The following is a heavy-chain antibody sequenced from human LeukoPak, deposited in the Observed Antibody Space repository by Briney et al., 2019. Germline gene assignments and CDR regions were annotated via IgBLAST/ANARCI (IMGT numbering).Heavy chain of an antibody. CDR1: GGSISSYF. J-gene: IGHJ5*02. CDR2: IYYSGST. D-gene: IGHD2-15*01. V-gene: IGHV4-59*01. CDR3: ARDRTSSGGSCLWGFGATNWFDP. Sequence: SETLSLTCSVSGGSISSYFWSWIRQPPGKGLEWIGYIYYSGSTNYNPSLKSRVTISVDTSKNQFSLKLSSVTAADTAVYYCARDRTSSGGSCLWGFGATNWFDPWGQGTLVTVSS.